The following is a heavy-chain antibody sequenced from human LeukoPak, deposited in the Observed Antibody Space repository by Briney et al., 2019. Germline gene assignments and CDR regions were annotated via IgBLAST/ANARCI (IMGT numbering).Heavy chain of an antibody. J-gene: IGHJ4*02. D-gene: IGHD6-19*01. Sequence: TSETLSLTCAVYGGSFSGYYWSWIRQPPGKGLEWIGEINHSGSTNYNPSLKSRVTISVDTSKNQFSLKLSSATAADTAVYYCARGRRPGIAVAGKYYFDYWGQGTLVTVSS. CDR2: INHSGST. V-gene: IGHV4-34*01. CDR1: GGSFSGYY. CDR3: ARGRRPGIAVAGKYYFDY.